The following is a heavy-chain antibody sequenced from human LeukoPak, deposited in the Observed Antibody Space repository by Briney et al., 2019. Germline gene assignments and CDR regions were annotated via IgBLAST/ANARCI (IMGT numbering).Heavy chain of an antibody. CDR1: GYTFTSYA. J-gene: IGHJ6*02. CDR2: IIPIFGTA. V-gene: IGHV1-69*13. Sequence: EASVKVSCKASGYTFTSYAMNWVRQAPGQGLEWMGGIIPIFGTANYAQKFQGRVTITADESTSTAYMELSSLRSEDTAVYYCARERGYSYGLPVDVWGQGTTVTVSS. CDR3: ARERGYSYGLPVDV. D-gene: IGHD5-18*01.